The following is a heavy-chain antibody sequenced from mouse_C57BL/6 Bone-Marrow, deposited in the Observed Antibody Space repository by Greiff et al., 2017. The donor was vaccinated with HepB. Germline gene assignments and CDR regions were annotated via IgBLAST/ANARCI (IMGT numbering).Heavy chain of an antibody. CDR2: SRNKANDYTT. D-gene: IGHD2-3*01. Sequence: EVQVVESGGGLVQSGRSLRLSCATSGFTFSDFYMEWVRQAPGKGLEWIAASRNKANDYTTEYSASVKGRFIVSRDTSQSILYLQMNALRAEDTAIYYCARDLYDGYYGAMDYWGQGTSVTVSS. V-gene: IGHV7-1*01. CDR1: GFTFSDFY. J-gene: IGHJ4*01. CDR3: ARDLYDGYYGAMDY.